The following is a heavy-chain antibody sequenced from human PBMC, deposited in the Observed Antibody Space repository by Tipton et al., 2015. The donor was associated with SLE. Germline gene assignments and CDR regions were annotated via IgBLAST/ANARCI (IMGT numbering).Heavy chain of an antibody. D-gene: IGHD6-6*01. CDR1: NDALSSGSHY. CDR2: VSVTGRA. V-gene: IGHV4-61*09. Sequence: TLSLTCSVSNDALSSGSHYWSWIRQSAGKGLEWIGHVSVTGRAMYNPSLTSRVTILADTSKNQISLKLTSVTATDTGVYFCARGSPMSIVSPQYWFDTWGQGALVTVSS. CDR3: ARGSPMSIVSPQYWFDT. J-gene: IGHJ5*02.